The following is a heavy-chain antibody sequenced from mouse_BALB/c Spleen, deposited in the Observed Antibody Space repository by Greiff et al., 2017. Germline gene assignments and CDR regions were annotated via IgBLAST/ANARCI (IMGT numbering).Heavy chain of an antibody. Sequence: QVHVKQSGPGLVAPSQSLSITCTVSGFSFTSYGVHWVRQPPGKGLEWLGVIWAGGSTNYNPALMSRLSITKDNSKSQVFLKVNSLQTDDTAMYYCARDGSMITKYFDVWGAGTTVTVSS. CDR2: IWAGGST. CDR3: ARDGSMITKYFDV. V-gene: IGHV2-9*02. CDR1: GFSFTSYG. J-gene: IGHJ1*01. D-gene: IGHD2-4*01.